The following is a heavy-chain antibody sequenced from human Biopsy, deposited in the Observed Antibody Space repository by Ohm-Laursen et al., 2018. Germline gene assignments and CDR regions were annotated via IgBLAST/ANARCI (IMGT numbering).Heavy chain of an antibody. Sequence: SLRLSCTASGFSSKTYWMNWVRQAPGKGLEWVANIRQDGKEKFYVDSVKGRFTISRDNAKNSLYLQMNSLRAEDTAVYYCARDSSGTARAGGMDVWGQGTTVTVSS. J-gene: IGHJ6*02. CDR3: ARDSSGTARAGGMDV. V-gene: IGHV3-7*01. D-gene: IGHD6-6*01. CDR2: IRQDGKEK. CDR1: GFSSKTYW.